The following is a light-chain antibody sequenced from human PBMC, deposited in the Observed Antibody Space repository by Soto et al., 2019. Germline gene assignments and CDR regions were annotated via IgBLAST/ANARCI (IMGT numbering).Light chain of an antibody. CDR2: DNN. CDR3: QSYDPRRSGDV. V-gene: IGLV1-40*01. Sequence: QSVLRQSPSVSGAPGQRVTLSCTGSSSNIGAGYDVHWYQQLPGAAPKLLVYDNNNRPSGVPDRFSGSKSGASASLAIPGLQAEDEADSYCQSYDPRRSGDVFGPGTKV. J-gene: IGLJ1*01. CDR1: SSNIGAGYD.